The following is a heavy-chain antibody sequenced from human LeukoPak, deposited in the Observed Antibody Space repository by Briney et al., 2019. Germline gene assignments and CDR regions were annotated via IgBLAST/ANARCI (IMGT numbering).Heavy chain of an antibody. V-gene: IGHV1-18*01. CDR3: ARNRESWRAVAGSGPIDY. D-gene: IGHD6-19*01. J-gene: IGHJ4*02. CDR2: TSAYNGNT. CDR1: GYTFTSYV. Sequence: ASLKVSCKASGYTFTSYVISCVRQAPGQGLGWMGWTSAYNGNTNYAQKLQGRVTMTTDTSTSTAYMELRSLRSDDTAVYYCARNRESWRAVAGSGPIDYWGQGTLVTVSS.